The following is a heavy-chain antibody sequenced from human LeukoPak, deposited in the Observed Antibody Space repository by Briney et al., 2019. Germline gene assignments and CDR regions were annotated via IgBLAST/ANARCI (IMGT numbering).Heavy chain of an antibody. V-gene: IGHV5-51*01. CDR1: GYSFTNYC. CDR3: ARRITMIRGVYAFDI. CDR2: IYPGDSDT. D-gene: IGHD3-10*01. Sequence: GESLKISCKGSGYSFTNYCIVWVRQMPGKGLVWMGIIYPGDSDTRYSPSSQGKVTISADKYISTAYLQWSSLKASDTAMYYCARRITMIRGVYAFDIWGQGTMVTVSS. J-gene: IGHJ3*02.